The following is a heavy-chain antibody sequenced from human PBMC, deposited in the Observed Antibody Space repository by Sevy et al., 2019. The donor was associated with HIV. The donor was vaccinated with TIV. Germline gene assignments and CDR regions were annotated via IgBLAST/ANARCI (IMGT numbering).Heavy chain of an antibody. CDR1: GFTFSDYY. Sequence: GGSLRLSCAASGFTFSDYYMSWIRLAPGKGLEWVSDISSGSTYTKYADSVKGRITISRDNAKNSLYLQMNSLRVEDTAVYYCVRDRRNYAGQYFDYWGQGTLVTVSS. CDR3: VRDRRNYAGQYFDY. V-gene: IGHV3-11*06. J-gene: IGHJ4*02. D-gene: IGHD1-7*01. CDR2: ISSGSTYT.